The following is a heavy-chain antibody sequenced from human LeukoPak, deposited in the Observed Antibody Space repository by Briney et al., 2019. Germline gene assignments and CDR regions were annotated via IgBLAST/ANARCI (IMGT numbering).Heavy chain of an antibody. CDR3: ARGGTTVAGTFWFDP. V-gene: IGHV1-58*01. CDR2: IVVGSGNT. J-gene: IGHJ5*02. CDR1: GFTFTSSA. Sequence: GASVKVSCKASGFTFTSSAVQWVRQARGQRLEWIGWIVVGSGNTNYAQKFQERVTITRDMSTGTAYMELSSLRSEDTAVYYCARGGTTVAGTFWFDPWGQGTLVTVSS. D-gene: IGHD6-19*01.